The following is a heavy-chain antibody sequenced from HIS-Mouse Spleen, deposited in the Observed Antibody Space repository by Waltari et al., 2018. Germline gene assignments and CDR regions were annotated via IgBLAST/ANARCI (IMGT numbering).Heavy chain of an antibody. D-gene: IGHD6-13*01. CDR2: IYYSWST. Sequence: QLQLQESGPGLVKPSETLSLTCTVSGGPISSSSYYWGWIRQPPGKGLEWIGRIYYSWSTYYNPSLKSRVTISVDTSKNQFSLKLSSVTAADTAVYYCAREIPYSSSWYDWYFDLWGRGTLVTVSS. CDR3: AREIPYSSSWYDWYFDL. V-gene: IGHV4-39*07. CDR1: GGPISSSSYY. J-gene: IGHJ2*01.